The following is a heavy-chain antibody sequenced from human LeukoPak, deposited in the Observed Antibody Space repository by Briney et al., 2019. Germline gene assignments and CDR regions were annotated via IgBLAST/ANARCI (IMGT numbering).Heavy chain of an antibody. J-gene: IGHJ6*03. CDR1: GGSISSYY. CDR3: ARVWASSSSDAFYPVRYYYYMDV. V-gene: IGHV4-59*01. D-gene: IGHD6-6*01. Sequence: SSETLSLTCTVSGGSISSYYWSWIRQPPGKGLEWIGYIYYSGSTNYNPSLKSRVTISVDTSKNQFSLKLSSVTAADTAVYYCARVWASSSSDAFYPVRYYYYMDVWGKGTTVTVSS. CDR2: IYYSGST.